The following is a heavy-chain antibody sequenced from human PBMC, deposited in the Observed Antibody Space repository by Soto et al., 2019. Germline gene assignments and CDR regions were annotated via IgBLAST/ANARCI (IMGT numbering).Heavy chain of an antibody. CDR3: ARDNLTIFGVVIIENYFDY. CDR2: INPSGGST. Sequence: ASVKVSCKASGYTFTSYYMHWVRQAPGQGLDWMGIINPSGGSTSYAQKFQGRVTMTRDTSTSTVYMELSSLRSEDTAVYYCARDNLTIFGVVIIENYFDYWGQGTLVTVSS. CDR1: GYTFTSYY. J-gene: IGHJ4*02. V-gene: IGHV1-46*01. D-gene: IGHD3-3*01.